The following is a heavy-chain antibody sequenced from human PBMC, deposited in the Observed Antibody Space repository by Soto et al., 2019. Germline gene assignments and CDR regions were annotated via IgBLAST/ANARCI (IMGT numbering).Heavy chain of an antibody. V-gene: IGHV1-69*01. CDR1: CGTFSSYA. CDR3: ARDEDDFLSGYQNYYYGMDV. CDR2: IIPIFGTA. Sequence: QVQLVQSGAEVKKPGSSVKVSCKASCGTFSSYAISWVRQAPGQGLEWMGGIIPIFGTANYAQKFQGRVTITANESTSTAYMERSSLRSEDTAVYYCARDEDDFLSGYQNYYYGMDVWGQGTTVTVAS. J-gene: IGHJ6*02. D-gene: IGHD3-3*01.